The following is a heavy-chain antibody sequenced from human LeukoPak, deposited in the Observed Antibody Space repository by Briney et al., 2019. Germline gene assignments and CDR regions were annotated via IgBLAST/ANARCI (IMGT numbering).Heavy chain of an antibody. D-gene: IGHD6-13*01. CDR2: INHSGST. CDR3: ASSSSSWPYYFDY. Sequence: SETLSLTCAVYGGSFSGYYWSWIRQPPGKGLEWIGEINHSGSTNYNPSLKSRVTISVDTSKNQFSLKLSSVTAADTAVYYCASSSSSWPYYFDYWGQGTLVTVSS. CDR1: GGSFSGYY. V-gene: IGHV4-34*01. J-gene: IGHJ4*02.